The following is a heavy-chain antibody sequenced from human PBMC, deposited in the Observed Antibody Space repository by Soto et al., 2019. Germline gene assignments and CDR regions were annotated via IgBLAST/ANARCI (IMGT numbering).Heavy chain of an antibody. CDR1: GYTFTSYG. J-gene: IGHJ4*02. D-gene: IGHD2-15*01. V-gene: IGHV1-18*01. CDR3: ARSGSDCSGGSCYGSRSHDY. Sequence: ASVKVSCKASGYTFTSYGISWVRQAPGQGLEWMGRISAYNGNTNYAQKLQGRVTMTTDTSTSTAYMELRSLRSDDTAVYYCARSGSDCSGGSCYGSRSHDYWGQGTLVTVS. CDR2: ISAYNGNT.